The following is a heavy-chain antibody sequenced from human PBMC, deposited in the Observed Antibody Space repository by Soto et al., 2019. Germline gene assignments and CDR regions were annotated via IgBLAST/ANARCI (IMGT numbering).Heavy chain of an antibody. CDR1: GYAFTSDW. J-gene: IGHJ5*02. CDR3: ARGYCTTTICDPWFDP. V-gene: IGHV5-51*01. D-gene: IGHD2-2*01. Sequence: GESLKISWKGSGYAFTSDWIAWVRQMPGKGLEWMGIIYPGDSDTRYSPSFQGQVTISADKSITTAYLQWSSLKASDTAMYYCARGYCTTTICDPWFDPWGQGTLVTVSS. CDR2: IYPGDSDT.